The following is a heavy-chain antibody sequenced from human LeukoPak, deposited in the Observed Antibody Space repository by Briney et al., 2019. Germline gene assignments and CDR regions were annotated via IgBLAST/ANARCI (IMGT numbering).Heavy chain of an antibody. V-gene: IGHV3-9*01. D-gene: IGHD6-6*01. J-gene: IGHJ4*02. Sequence: GRSLRLSCAASGFTFDDYAMHWVRQAPGEGLEWVSGISWNSGSIGYADSVKGRFTISRDNAKNSLYLQMNSLRAEDTALYYCAKKGYSSSFDYWGQGTLVTVSS. CDR2: ISWNSGSI. CDR3: AKKGYSSSFDY. CDR1: GFTFDDYA.